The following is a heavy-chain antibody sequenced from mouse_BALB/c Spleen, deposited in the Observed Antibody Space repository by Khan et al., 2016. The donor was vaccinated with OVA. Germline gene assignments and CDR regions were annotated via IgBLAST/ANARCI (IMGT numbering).Heavy chain of an antibody. D-gene: IGHD1-2*01. CDR1: GFTFSDYG. J-gene: IGHJ3*01. V-gene: IGHV5-15*02. CDR2: ISTLAYSI. CDR3: VRCLRLFAY. Sequence: EVELVESGGGLVQPGGSRKLSCAASGFTFSDYGMAWVRQAPGKGPEWVAFISTLAYSIYYADTVTGRFTISRENAKHTLYLEMSSLRSEDTAMYYCVRCLRLFAYWGQGTLVTVSA.